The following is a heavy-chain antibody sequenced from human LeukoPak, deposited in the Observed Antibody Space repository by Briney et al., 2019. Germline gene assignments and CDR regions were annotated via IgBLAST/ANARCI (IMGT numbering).Heavy chain of an antibody. Sequence: ASGSASCTASGSTLTTDDVNWERQGPGQGLEWTGWMSPSRGNSVYAQKFQGRVTMTRDTSVSTAYMELSSLRSDDTAVYYCARGYYYYGLDVWGQGTTVTVSS. CDR2: MSPSRGNS. CDR3: ARGYYYYGLDV. V-gene: IGHV1-8*01. J-gene: IGHJ6*02. CDR1: GSTLTTDD.